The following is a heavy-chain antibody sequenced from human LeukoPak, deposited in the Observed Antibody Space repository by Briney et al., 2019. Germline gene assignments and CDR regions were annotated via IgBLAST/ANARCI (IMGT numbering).Heavy chain of an antibody. V-gene: IGHV3-7*01. J-gene: IGHJ4*02. CDR2: IKQDGSEK. Sequence: PGGSLRLSCAASGFTFRDYIDYWMSWVRQAPGKGLEWVANIKQDGSEKYYVDSVKGRFTISRDNAKNSLFLQMNSLRAEDTAVYYCAGVGRYSYAHNSWGQGTLVTVSS. CDR3: AGVGRYSYAHNS. D-gene: IGHD5-18*01. CDR1: GFTFRDYIDYW.